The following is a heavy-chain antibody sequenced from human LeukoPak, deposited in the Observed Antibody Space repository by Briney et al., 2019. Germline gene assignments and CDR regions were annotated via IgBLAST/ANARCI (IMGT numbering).Heavy chain of an antibody. CDR2: LSDIGSMI. V-gene: IGHV3-23*01. D-gene: IGHD1-26*01. CDR3: VKDGGIYPAWYFKY. CDR1: GFPFSTYA. J-gene: IGHJ4*02. Sequence: GGSLRLSCAASGFPFSTYAMTWVRQAPGKGLEWVSTLSDIGSMIYYADSVKGRFTISRDNSKNTVYLQMNSLRADDTAVYYCVKDGGIYPAWYFKYWGQGTLVTVSS.